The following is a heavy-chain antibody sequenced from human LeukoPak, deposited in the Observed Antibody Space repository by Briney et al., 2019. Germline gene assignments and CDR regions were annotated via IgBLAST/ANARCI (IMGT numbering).Heavy chain of an antibody. CDR3: ARDLNDLLQNYRSTWYPADY. CDR1: GSTSSTYW. D-gene: IGHD6-13*01. V-gene: IGHV3-74*01. CDR2: VNNDGSST. Sequence: PGGSLRLSCAASGSTSSTYWMNWVRQAPGKGLVWVSRVNNDGSSTSYADSVKGRFTISRDNTKNTLYLQMNSLRAEDTAVYYCARDLNDLLQNYRSTWYPADYWGQGTLVTVSS. J-gene: IGHJ4*02.